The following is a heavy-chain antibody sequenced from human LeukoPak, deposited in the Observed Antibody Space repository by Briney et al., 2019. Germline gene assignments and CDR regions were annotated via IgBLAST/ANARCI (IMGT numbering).Heavy chain of an antibody. V-gene: IGHV3-7*01. CDR2: IKYDGNEE. Sequence: GGSLRLSCAASGFTFSSYWMSWMRQAPGKGLEWVADIKYDGNEEYYVDSVKGRFTISRDNAKNSLYLQLNSLRVEDTAVYYCKSGGAAPGSFDYWGQGTLVTVSP. CDR3: KSGGAAPGSFDY. J-gene: IGHJ4*02. D-gene: IGHD1-1*01. CDR1: GFTFSSYW.